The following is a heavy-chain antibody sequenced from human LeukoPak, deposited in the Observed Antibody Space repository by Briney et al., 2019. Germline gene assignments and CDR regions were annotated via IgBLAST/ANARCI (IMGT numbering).Heavy chain of an antibody. V-gene: IGHV4-34*01. CDR3: ARSHIVGATTYYFDY. Sequence: SETLPLTCTVSGGSISSYYWSWIRQPPGKGLEWIGEINHSGSTNYNPSLKSRVTISVDPSKNQFSLKLSSVTAADTAVYYCARSHIVGATTYYFDYWGQGTLVTVSA. J-gene: IGHJ4*02. CDR1: GGSISSYY. D-gene: IGHD1-26*01. CDR2: INHSGST.